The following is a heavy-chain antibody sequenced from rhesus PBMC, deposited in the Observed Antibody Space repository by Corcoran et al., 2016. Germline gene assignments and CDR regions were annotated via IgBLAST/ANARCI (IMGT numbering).Heavy chain of an antibody. D-gene: IGHD6-31*01. J-gene: IGHJ4*01. Sequence: EVQLVETGGGLVQPGGSLKLSCAASGFTFSSYGMSWVRQAPGKGLGGVSAINSGGGSTYYADSVKGRFTISRDNSKNTLSLQMNSLRAEDTAVYYCAKAYSSGWYPYYFDYWGQGVLVTVSS. V-gene: IGHV3S5*01. CDR3: AKAYSSGWYPYYFDY. CDR2: INSGGGST. CDR1: GFTFSSYG.